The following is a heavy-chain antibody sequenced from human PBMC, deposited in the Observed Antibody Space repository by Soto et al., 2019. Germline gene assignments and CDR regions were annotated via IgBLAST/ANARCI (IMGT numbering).Heavy chain of an antibody. J-gene: IGHJ3*01. V-gene: IGHV3-21*01. Sequence: PGGSLRLSCAASGFTFSSYTMNWVRQAPGKGLEWVSSISSTSSYIYYADSVKGRFSISRDNAKNSLYLQMNSLRAEDTAAYYCARDLNRGDRAFDFWGQGTMVTVSS. D-gene: IGHD2-21*02. CDR3: ARDLNRGDRAFDF. CDR1: GFTFSSYT. CDR2: ISSTSSYI.